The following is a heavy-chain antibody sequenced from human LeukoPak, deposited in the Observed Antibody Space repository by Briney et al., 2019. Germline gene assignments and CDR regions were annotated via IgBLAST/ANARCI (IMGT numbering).Heavy chain of an antibody. J-gene: IGHJ4*02. Sequence: GGSLRLSCAASGFTFSSYTMSWVRQAPGKGLEWVSGVSGSGGNIHYADSVKGRFTISRDNAKNSLYLQMNSLRDEDTAVYYCARESFDYWGQGTLVTVSS. CDR3: ARESFDY. V-gene: IGHV3-48*02. CDR2: VSGSGGNI. CDR1: GFTFSSYT.